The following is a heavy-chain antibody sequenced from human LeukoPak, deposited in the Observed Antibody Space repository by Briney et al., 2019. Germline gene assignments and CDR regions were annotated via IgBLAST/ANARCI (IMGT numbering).Heavy chain of an antibody. J-gene: IGHJ4*02. CDR1: GYTFTVYY. V-gene: IGHV1-69*06. CDR2: IIPIFGTA. Sequence: ASVKVSCKASGYTFTVYYMHWVRQAPGQGLEWMGGIIPIFGTANYAQKFQGRVTITADKSTSTAYMELSSLRSEDTAVYYCARDQGSSGWYFDYWGQGTLVTVSS. CDR3: ARDQGSSGWYFDY. D-gene: IGHD6-19*01.